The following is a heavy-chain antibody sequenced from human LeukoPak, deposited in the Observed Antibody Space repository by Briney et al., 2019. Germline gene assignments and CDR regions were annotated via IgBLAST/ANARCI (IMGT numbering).Heavy chain of an antibody. Sequence: GGSLRLSCAASGFTFSSYWMTWVRQAPGKGLERVANIKYDGSEKDYMDSVKGRFTISRDNAKNSLYLQMNSLRAEDTAVYYCARDIEAAGLFLDYWGQGTLVTVSS. CDR1: GFTFSSYW. J-gene: IGHJ4*02. D-gene: IGHD6-13*01. V-gene: IGHV3-7*01. CDR2: IKYDGSEK. CDR3: ARDIEAAGLFLDY.